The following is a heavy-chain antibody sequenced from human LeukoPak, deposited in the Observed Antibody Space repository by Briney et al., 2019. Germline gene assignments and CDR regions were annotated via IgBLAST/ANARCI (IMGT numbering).Heavy chain of an antibody. CDR2: ISGSGGST. V-gene: IGHV3-23*01. J-gene: IGHJ4*02. D-gene: IGHD1-7*01. CDR1: GFTFSSYA. CDR3: AKDLADNWNCLWDY. Sequence: GGSLRLSCAAPGFTFSSYAMSWVRQAPGKGLEWVSAISGSGGSTYYADSVKGRFTISRDNSKNTLYLQMNSLRAEDTAVYYCAKDLADNWNCLWDYWGQGTLVTVSS.